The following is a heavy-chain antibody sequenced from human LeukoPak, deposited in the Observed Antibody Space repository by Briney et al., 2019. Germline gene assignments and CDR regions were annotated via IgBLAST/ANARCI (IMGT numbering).Heavy chain of an antibody. CDR3: ARDSRDYYYYYMDV. V-gene: IGHV1-18*01. J-gene: IGHJ6*03. CDR2: ISGYNGNT. Sequence: ASVKVSCKASGYTFGISWVRQAPRQGLEWMGWISGYNGNTNDAQKLQGRVTMTTDTSTSTAYMELRSLRSDDTAVYYCARDSRDYYYYYMDVWGKGTTVTVSS. CDR1: GYTFG.